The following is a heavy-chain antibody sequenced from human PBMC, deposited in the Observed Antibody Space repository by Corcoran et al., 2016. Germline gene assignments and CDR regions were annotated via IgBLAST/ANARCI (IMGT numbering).Heavy chain of an antibody. CDR1: GGTFSSYA. CDR2: IIPIFGTA. Sequence: QVQLVQSGAEVKKPGSSVKVSCKASGGTFSSYAISWVRQAPGQGLEWMGGIIPIFGTANYAQKFQGRVTITADESTSTAYMELSSLRSEDTAVYYWARGLVVVVVAATRYYGMDVWGQGTTVTVSS. J-gene: IGHJ6*02. CDR3: ARGLVVVVVAATRYYGMDV. D-gene: IGHD2-15*01. V-gene: IGHV1-69*01.